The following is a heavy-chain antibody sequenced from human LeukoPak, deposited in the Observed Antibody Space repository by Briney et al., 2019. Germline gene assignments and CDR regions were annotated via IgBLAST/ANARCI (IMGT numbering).Heavy chain of an antibody. CDR3: ARIPLGYSGAYYFDS. CDR1: GDSISSYY. Sequence: SETLSLTCSVSGDSISSYYWSWLRQPPGKGLEWIGYISTSGSINDNPSLRSRLTISLDTSKNQFFLNLSSVTAADTAVYYCARIPLGYSGAYYFDSWGQGTLVTVS. CDR2: ISTSGSI. J-gene: IGHJ4*02. V-gene: IGHV4-4*08. D-gene: IGHD5-12*01.